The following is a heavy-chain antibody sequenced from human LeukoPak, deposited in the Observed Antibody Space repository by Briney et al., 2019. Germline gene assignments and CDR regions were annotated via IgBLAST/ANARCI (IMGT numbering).Heavy chain of an antibody. CDR1: GFTFSSYW. D-gene: IGHD3-22*01. J-gene: IGHJ4*02. Sequence: PGGSLRLSCAASGFTFSSYWMSWVRQAPGKGLEWIGRIYTSGSTNYNPSLKSRVTMSVDMSTNQFSLKLSSVTAADTAVYYCARAGDSSGYEYYFDYWGQGTLVTVSS. CDR2: IYTSGST. V-gene: IGHV4-4*07. CDR3: ARAGDSSGYEYYFDY.